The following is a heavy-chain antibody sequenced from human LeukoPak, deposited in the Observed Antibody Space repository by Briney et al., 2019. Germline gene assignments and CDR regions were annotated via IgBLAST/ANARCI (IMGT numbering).Heavy chain of an antibody. CDR3: ARAVVTPGHFDY. CDR2: ISASGDVT. CDR1: RFSFSTYP. J-gene: IGHJ4*02. V-gene: IGHV3-23*01. Sequence: GGSLRLSCAASRFSFSTYPMGWVRQAPGKGLEWVSGISASGDVTFHADPVKGRFTISRDNSKNTLYLQMNSLRAEDTAVYYCARAVVTPGHFDYWGQGTLVTVSS. D-gene: IGHD4-23*01.